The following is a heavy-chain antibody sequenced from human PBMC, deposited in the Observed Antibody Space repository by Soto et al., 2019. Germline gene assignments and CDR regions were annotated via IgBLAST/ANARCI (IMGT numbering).Heavy chain of an antibody. V-gene: IGHV3-48*02. CDR3: ARDFGHGYYLDY. CDR2: ITESSDTV. CDR1: GFSFSNYN. J-gene: IGHJ4*02. Sequence: EVQLVESGGGLVQPGGSLRLSCVASGFSFSNYNMNWVRQAPGKGLEWVSYITESSDTVHYADSVRGRFTTSRDNAESSLYLQMNSLRDEDTAVYFCARDFGHGYYLDYWGRGTLVTVSS. D-gene: IGHD3-3*01.